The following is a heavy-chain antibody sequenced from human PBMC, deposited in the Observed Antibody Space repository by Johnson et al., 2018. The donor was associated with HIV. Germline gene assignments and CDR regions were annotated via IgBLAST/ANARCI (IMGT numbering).Heavy chain of an antibody. CDR3: AKDAGSGSSWEFAFDI. CDR1: GFSFSDYG. CDR2: ISYDGDDQ. J-gene: IGHJ3*02. V-gene: IGHV3-30*18. Sequence: VQLVESGGGVVQPGRSLRLSCAASGFSFSDYGIHWVRQAPGKGLEWVAVISYDGDDQHYGASLEGRFTIYRDNSKKPLYLQMNSLRPEDTAVYFCAKDAGSGSSWEFAFDIWGQGTKVTVSS. D-gene: IGHD3-10*01.